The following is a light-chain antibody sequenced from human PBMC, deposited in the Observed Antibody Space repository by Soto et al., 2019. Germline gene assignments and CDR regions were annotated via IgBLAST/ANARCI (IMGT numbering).Light chain of an antibody. CDR1: SSDVGVFHY. J-gene: IGLJ2*01. CDR2: EVN. CDR3: SSYTTSSTVV. Sequence: QSALTQPASVSGSPGQSITLSCTGTSSDVGVFHYVSWYQQHPGKAPKLIIFEVNNRPSGVSNRFSGSKSGNTASLTISGLQADDEADYYCSSYTTSSTVVFGGGTQLTVL. V-gene: IGLV2-14*01.